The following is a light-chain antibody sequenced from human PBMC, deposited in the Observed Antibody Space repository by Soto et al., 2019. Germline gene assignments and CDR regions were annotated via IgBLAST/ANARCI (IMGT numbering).Light chain of an antibody. J-gene: IGKJ1*01. Sequence: DIQMTHSPSSLSASIGDTITISCRASQNIERYLNWYQRKEGRAPQLLMFAAANLESGVPSRFRGSGSGTDFTLTISSLQPDDFATYYCQHYNSYSEAFGQG. CDR2: AAA. CDR1: QNIERY. CDR3: QHYNSYSEA. V-gene: IGKV1-5*01.